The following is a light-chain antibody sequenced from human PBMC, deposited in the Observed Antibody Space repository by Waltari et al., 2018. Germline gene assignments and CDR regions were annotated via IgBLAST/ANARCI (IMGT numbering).Light chain of an antibody. CDR2: WAS. V-gene: IGKV4-1*01. CDR3: QQYYSTPLT. CDR1: QSVLYSSNNKNY. J-gene: IGKJ4*01. Sequence: DIVMTQSPDSLAVSLGERATINCKSRQSVLYSSNNKNYLAWYQQKPGQPPKLLIYWASTRESGVPDRFSGSGYGTDFTLTISSLQAEDVAVYYCQQYYSTPLTFGGGTKVEIK.